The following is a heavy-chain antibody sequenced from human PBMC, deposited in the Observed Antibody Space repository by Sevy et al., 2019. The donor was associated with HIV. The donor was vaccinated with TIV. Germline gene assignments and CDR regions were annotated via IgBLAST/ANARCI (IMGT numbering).Heavy chain of an antibody. Sequence: GGSLRLSCAASEFSVTDNYMSWVRQAPGKGLEWVSTIYSGGSTFYADSVKGRLTISRDNSKNTLYLHMNSLRAEDTTVYYCARDRYYDASGYYYYYYGLDVWGQGTTVTVSS. D-gene: IGHD3-22*01. CDR1: EFSVTDNY. J-gene: IGHJ6*02. CDR2: IYSGGST. CDR3: ARDRYYDASGYYYYYYGLDV. V-gene: IGHV3-66*01.